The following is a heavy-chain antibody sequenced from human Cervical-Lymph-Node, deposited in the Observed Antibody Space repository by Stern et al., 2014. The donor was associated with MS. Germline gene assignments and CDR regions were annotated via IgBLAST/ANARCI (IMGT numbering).Heavy chain of an antibody. CDR3: ARGWSYDILTGYSY. V-gene: IGHV1-69*01. J-gene: IGHJ4*02. CDR1: GGIFRNYA. CDR2: IIPLFGTA. D-gene: IGHD3-9*01. Sequence: QVQLVQSGAEVKKPGSSVKVSCKASGGIFRNYAISWLRQAPGQGLEWMGGIIPLFGTANYAQKFQGRVTITADESTSTAYMWLSSLRFEDTAVYYCARGWSYDILTGYSYWGQGTLVTVSS.